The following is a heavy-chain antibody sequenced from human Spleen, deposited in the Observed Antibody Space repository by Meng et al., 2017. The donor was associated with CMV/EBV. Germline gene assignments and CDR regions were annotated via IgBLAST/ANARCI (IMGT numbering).Heavy chain of an antibody. J-gene: IGHJ5*02. Sequence: GESLKISCAASGFTFSGSAMHWVRQASGKGLEWVGRIRSKANSYATSYAASVKGSFTISRDDSKNTSYLQMNSLKTEDTAVYYCVRCRSEREVPGAIPGLDPWGQGTLVTVSS. CDR3: VRCRSEREVPGAIPGLDP. V-gene: IGHV3-73*01. CDR1: GFTFSGSA. CDR2: IRSKANSYAT. D-gene: IGHD2-2*01.